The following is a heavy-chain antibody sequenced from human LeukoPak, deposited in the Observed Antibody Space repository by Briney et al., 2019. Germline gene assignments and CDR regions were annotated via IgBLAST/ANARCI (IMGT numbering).Heavy chain of an antibody. CDR1: GGSISGSSYY. CDR2: IYYSGST. D-gene: IGHD3-22*01. V-gene: IGHV4-39*07. Sequence: SETLSLTCTVSGGSISGSSYYWGWIRQPPGKGLEWIGSIYYSGSTYYNPSLKSRVTISVDTSKNQFSLKLSSVTAADTAVYYCARALKTRGYYYGSSGYIYYFDYWGQGTLVTVSS. J-gene: IGHJ4*02. CDR3: ARALKTRGYYYGSSGYIYYFDY.